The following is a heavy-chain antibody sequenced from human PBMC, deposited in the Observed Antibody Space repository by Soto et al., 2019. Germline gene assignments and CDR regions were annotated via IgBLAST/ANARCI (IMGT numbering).Heavy chain of an antibody. CDR1: GGTFSTYV. D-gene: IGHD1-26*01. V-gene: IGHV1-69*12. CDR2: IIPVFATT. CDR3: ARGRIAGAATDFYYYGMDV. J-gene: IGHJ6*02. Sequence: QVQLVQSGAEVKKPGSSVKVSCKASGGTFSTYVISWVRQAPGQGLEWIGGIIPVFATTNYAQKFQGRVTITADESTRRGYMELNSLRSEDTAVYYCARGRIAGAATDFYYYGMDVWGQGPSVTVSS.